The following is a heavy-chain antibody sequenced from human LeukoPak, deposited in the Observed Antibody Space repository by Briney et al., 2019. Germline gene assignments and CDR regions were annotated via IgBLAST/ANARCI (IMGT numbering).Heavy chain of an antibody. V-gene: IGHV4-31*03. D-gene: IGHD2/OR15-2a*01. CDR2: IYYSGST. J-gene: IGHJ4*02. CDR3: ARRTFPLYFDY. CDR1: GGSISSGGYY. Sequence: SETLSLTCTVSGGSISSGGYYWSWIRQHPGKGLEWIGYIYYSGSTYYNPSLKSRVTISVDTSKNQFSLRLSSVTAADTAMFYCARRTFPLYFDYWGQGTLVTVSS.